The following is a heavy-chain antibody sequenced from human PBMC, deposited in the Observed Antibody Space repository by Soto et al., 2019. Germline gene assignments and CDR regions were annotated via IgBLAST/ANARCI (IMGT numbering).Heavy chain of an antibody. CDR1: GVKVSSYS. CDR2: ISSSSSYI. D-gene: IGHD3-3*01. V-gene: IGHV3-21*01. Sequence: ALSLSCEASGVKVSSYSMNWVRQAPGKGLEWVSSISSSSSYIYYADSVKGRFTISRDNAKNSLYLQMNSLRAEDTAVYYCATRVVNYNWFDPWGQGTLVTVSS. J-gene: IGHJ5*02. CDR3: ATRVVNYNWFDP.